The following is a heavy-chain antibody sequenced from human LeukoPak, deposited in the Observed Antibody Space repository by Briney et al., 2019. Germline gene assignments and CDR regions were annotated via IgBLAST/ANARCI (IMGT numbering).Heavy chain of an antibody. Sequence: SETLSLTCTVSGGSISSYYWSWIRQPPGKGLEWIGYIYYSGSTNYNPSLKSRVTISVDTSKNQFSLKLSSVSAADTAVYYCARGSGDGYNYQYYFDYWGQGTLVTVSS. CDR3: ARGSGDGYNYQYYFDY. J-gene: IGHJ4*02. CDR2: IYYSGST. CDR1: GGSISSYY. V-gene: IGHV4-59*01. D-gene: IGHD5-24*01.